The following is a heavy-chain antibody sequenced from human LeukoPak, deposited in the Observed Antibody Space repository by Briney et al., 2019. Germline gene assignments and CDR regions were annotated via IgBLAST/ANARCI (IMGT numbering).Heavy chain of an antibody. CDR3: AIMHGYYDGSGYWVQ. V-gene: IGHV3-23*01. CDR2: ITPNADRT. CDR1: GFTFGSYY. J-gene: IGHJ1*01. Sequence: GGSLRLSCAASGFTFGSYYMSWVREAPGKGLEWVSFITPNADRTSYADSVEGRFTISRDNPRNTLYMQMNSLRDEDTAVYYCAIMHGYYDGSGYWVQWGQGTLVTVSS. D-gene: IGHD3-22*01.